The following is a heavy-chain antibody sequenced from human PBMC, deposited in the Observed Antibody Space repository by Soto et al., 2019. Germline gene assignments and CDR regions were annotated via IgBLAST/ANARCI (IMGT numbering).Heavy chain of an antibody. CDR2: FDPEDGET. V-gene: IGHV1-24*01. D-gene: IGHD5-18*01. CDR1: GYTLTELS. Sequence: SVKVSCKVSGYTLTELSMHWVRQAPGKGLEWMGGFDPEDGETIYAQKFQGRVTMTEDTSTDTAYMELSSLRYEDTAVYYCAPGDSYGSMYFHYCGQGTLVTVSS. CDR3: APGDSYGSMYFHY. J-gene: IGHJ4*02.